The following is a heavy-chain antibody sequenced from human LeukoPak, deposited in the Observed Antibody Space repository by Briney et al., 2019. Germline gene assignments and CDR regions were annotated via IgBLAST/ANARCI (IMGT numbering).Heavy chain of an antibody. Sequence: GASVKVSCKASGGTFSSYAIRWVRQGPGRGLEWMGGIIPMFGTANYAQKFQGRVTITADDSTSADYMELSSLRSEDTAVYYCARRMQDSSGYSVSGVSENAFDIWGQGTMVTVSS. V-gene: IGHV1-69*13. D-gene: IGHD3-22*01. J-gene: IGHJ3*02. CDR1: GGTFSSYA. CDR2: IIPMFGTA. CDR3: ARRMQDSSGYSVSGVSENAFDI.